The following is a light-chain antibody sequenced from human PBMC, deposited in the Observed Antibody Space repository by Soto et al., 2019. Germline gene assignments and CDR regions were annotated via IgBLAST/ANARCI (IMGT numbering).Light chain of an antibody. CDR3: SSYTTSSTYV. J-gene: IGLJ1*01. V-gene: IGLV2-14*03. CDR1: SSDVGGYNY. CDR2: DVS. Sequence: QSALTQPASVSGSPGQSITISCTGTSSDVGGYNYVSWYQQLPGKAPKLMIYDVSIRPSGVSNRFSGSKSGNTASLTISGLQAEDEADYYCSSYTTSSTYVFGTGTKLTVL.